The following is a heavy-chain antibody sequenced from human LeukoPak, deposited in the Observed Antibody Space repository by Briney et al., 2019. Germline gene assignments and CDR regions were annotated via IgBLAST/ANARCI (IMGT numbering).Heavy chain of an antibody. V-gene: IGHV3-30*02. Sequence: GGSLRLSCAASAFTFSSYGMHWVRQAPGKGLEWVAFIRYDGSNKYYADSVKGRFTISRDNSKNTLYLQMNSLRAEDTAVYYCAKDHLGYCSSTSCSGGSDYWGQGTLVTVSS. CDR1: AFTFSSYG. CDR2: IRYDGSNK. J-gene: IGHJ4*02. D-gene: IGHD2-2*01. CDR3: AKDHLGYCSSTSCSGGSDY.